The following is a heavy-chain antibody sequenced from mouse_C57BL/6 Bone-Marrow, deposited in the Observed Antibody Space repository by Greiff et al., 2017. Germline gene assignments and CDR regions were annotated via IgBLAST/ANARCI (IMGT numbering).Heavy chain of an antibody. CDR3: ALITTVVGPYAMDY. CDR1: GYTFTSYG. D-gene: IGHD1-1*01. CDR2: IYPRSGNT. Sequence: VQLQQSGAELARPGASVKLSCKASGYTFTSYGISWVKQRTGQGLEWIGEIYPRSGNTYYNEKFKGKATLTADKSSSTAYMELRSLTSEDSAVYFCALITTVVGPYAMDYWGQGTSVTVSS. V-gene: IGHV1-81*01. J-gene: IGHJ4*01.